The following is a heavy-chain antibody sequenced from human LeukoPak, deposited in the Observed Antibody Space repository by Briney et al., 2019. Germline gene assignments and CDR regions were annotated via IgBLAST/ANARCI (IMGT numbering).Heavy chain of an antibody. V-gene: IGHV3-33*06. CDR3: ANNFDY. CDR1: GFIFSNYG. J-gene: IGHJ4*02. Sequence: PGRSLRLSCAASGFIFSNYGMHWVRQAPGKGLEWVAVIWHDGSNKYYADSVKGRFTISRGNSKNTVYLQMNSLRAEDTAVYYCANNFDYWGQGTLVTVSS. CDR2: IWHDGSNK.